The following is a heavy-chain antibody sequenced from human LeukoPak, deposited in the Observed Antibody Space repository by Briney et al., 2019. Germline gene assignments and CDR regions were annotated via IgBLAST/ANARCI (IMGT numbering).Heavy chain of an antibody. Sequence: GGSLRLSCAASGFTFSSYWMSWVRQAPGKGLEWVANIKQDGSEKYYVDSVKGRFAISRDNSKNTLYLQMNSLRAEDTAVYYCVYSSGGSTFDYWGQGTLVTVSS. D-gene: IGHD2-15*01. CDR2: IKQDGSEK. CDR3: VYSSGGSTFDY. J-gene: IGHJ4*02. V-gene: IGHV3-7*01. CDR1: GFTFSSYW.